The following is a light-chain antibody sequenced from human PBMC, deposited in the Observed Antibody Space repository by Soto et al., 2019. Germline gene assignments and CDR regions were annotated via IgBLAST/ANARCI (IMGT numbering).Light chain of an antibody. CDR3: SSYTTSSTVM. CDR1: SSDVVAYKY. Sequence: QSALTQPASVSGSPGQSITISCTGTSSDVVAYKYVSWYQQHPGNAPKLMIYEVSNRPSGVSERFSGSKSGNTASLTISGLQAEDEAEYYCSSYTTSSTVMFGGGTKLTVL. V-gene: IGLV2-14*01. J-gene: IGLJ3*02. CDR2: EVS.